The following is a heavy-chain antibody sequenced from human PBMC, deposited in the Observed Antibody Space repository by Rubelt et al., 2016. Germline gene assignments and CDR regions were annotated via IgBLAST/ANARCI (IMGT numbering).Heavy chain of an antibody. CDR3: ARAEGYYYGMDV. Sequence: YSGSTNYNPSLKSRVTISVDTSKNQFSLKLNSVTAADTAVYYCARAEGYYYGMDVWGQGTTVTVSS. V-gene: IGHV4-59*01. CDR2: YSGST. J-gene: IGHJ6*02.